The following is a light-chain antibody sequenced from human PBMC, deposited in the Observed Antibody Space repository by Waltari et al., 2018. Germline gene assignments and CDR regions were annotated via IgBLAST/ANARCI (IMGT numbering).Light chain of an antibody. J-gene: IGLJ3*02. V-gene: IGLV1-40*01. CDR1: SSNIGAGFD. Sequence: QSVLTQPPSVSGAPGQRVTVSCTGSSSNIGAGFDVHWYQRLPGTAPKLHIYGNSNRTSGVPARFSGSNSVTSAFRAITGLQGEDVADYYGQSDDSSLSGWVFGGGTKLTVL. CDR2: GNS. CDR3: QSDDSSLSGWV.